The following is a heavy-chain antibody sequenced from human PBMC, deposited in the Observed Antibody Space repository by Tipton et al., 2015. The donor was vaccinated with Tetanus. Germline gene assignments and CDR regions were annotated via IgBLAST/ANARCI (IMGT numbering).Heavy chain of an antibody. CDR1: GGSITSSIDY. CDR2: VYYSGST. D-gene: IGHD4-17*01. Sequence: TLSLTCTVSGGSITSSIDYWGWVRQPPGKGLEWIGSVYYSGSTSYNPSLKSRVTMSVDTSKNQFSLMLNSVTAADTAVYYCARDRYGDYAVDYWGQGTLVTVSS. V-gene: IGHV4-39*02. CDR3: ARDRYGDYAVDY. J-gene: IGHJ4*02.